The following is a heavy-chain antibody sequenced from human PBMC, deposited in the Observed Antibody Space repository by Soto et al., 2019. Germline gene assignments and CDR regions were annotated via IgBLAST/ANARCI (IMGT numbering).Heavy chain of an antibody. D-gene: IGHD3-22*01. CDR1: GFTFSGFS. J-gene: IGHJ4*02. CDR3: AREADFASSGYVLDY. Sequence: PGGSLRLSCAASGFTFSGFSMNWVRQAPGKGLEWVSSVTSSPSSMFYADSVKGRFTISRDDAKDSLFLQMNSLRADDTAVYYCAREADFASSGYVLDYRGLGTLVTVSS. V-gene: IGHV3-21*01. CDR2: VTSSPSSM.